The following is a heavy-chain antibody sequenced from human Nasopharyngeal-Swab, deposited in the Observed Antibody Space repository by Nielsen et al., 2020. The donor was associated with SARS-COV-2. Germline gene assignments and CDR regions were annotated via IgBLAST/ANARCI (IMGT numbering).Heavy chain of an antibody. D-gene: IGHD6-13*01. J-gene: IGHJ4*02. CDR1: GYTFTSYA. V-gene: IGHV7-4-1*02. Sequence: ASVKVSCRASGYTFTSYAMNWVRQAPGQGLEWMGWINTNTGNPTYAQGFTGRFVFSLDTSVSTAYLQISSLKAEDTAVYYCARAGSSWAIYYFDYWGQGTLVTVSS. CDR3: ARAGSSWAIYYFDY. CDR2: INTNTGNP.